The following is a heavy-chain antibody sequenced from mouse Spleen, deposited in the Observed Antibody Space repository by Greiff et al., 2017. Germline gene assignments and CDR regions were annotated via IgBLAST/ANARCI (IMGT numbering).Heavy chain of an antibody. Sequence: DVKLVESGGGLVKPGGSLKLSCAASGFTFSSYAMSWVRQTPEKRLEWVATISSGGSYTYYPDSVKGRFTISRDNAKNTLYLQMSSLRSEDTAMYYCARGRPNYYAMDYWGQGTSVTVSS. CDR2: ISSGGSYT. CDR3: ARGRPNYYAMDY. CDR1: GFTFSSYA. J-gene: IGHJ4*01. V-gene: IGHV5-9-1*01.